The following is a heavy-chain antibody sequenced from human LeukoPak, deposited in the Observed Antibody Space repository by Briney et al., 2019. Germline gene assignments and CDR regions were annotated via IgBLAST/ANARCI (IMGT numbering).Heavy chain of an antibody. Sequence: GGSLRLSCAASGFTFSSYAMSWVRQAPGKGLEWVSAISGSGGSTYYADSVKGRFTISRDNSKNTLYLQMNSLRAEDTAVYYCAKDLRYISHLPHYFDYWGQGTLVTVSS. CDR2: ISGSGGST. V-gene: IGHV3-23*01. D-gene: IGHD3-16*02. CDR3: AKDLRYISHLPHYFDY. J-gene: IGHJ4*02. CDR1: GFTFSSYA.